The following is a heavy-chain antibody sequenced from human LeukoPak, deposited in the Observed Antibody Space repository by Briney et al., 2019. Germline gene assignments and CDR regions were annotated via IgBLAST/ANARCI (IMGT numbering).Heavy chain of an antibody. Sequence: GRSLRLSCAASGFTFSSYAMHWVRQAPGKGLEWVAVISYDGSNKYYADSVKGRFTISRDNSKNTLYLQMNSLRAEDTAVYYCAKDIAGSGLWFGESLSLGESSLDYWGQGTLVTVSS. D-gene: IGHD3-10*01. CDR1: GFTFSSYA. CDR2: ISYDGSNK. V-gene: IGHV3-30*04. CDR3: AKDIAGSGLWFGESLSLGESSLDY. J-gene: IGHJ4*02.